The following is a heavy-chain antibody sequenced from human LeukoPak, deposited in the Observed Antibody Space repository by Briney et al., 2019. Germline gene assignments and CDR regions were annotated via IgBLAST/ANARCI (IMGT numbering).Heavy chain of an antibody. CDR3: ARGPITMVRGVIRRHWFDP. D-gene: IGHD3-10*01. V-gene: IGHV4-34*01. CDR2: INHSGST. CDR1: GGSFSGYY. Sequence: SETLSLTCAVYGGSFSGYYWSWIRQPPGKGLEWIGEINHSGSTNYNPSLKSRVTISVDTSKNQFSLKLSSVTAADTAVYYCARGPITMVRGVIRRHWFDPWGQGTLVTVSS. J-gene: IGHJ5*02.